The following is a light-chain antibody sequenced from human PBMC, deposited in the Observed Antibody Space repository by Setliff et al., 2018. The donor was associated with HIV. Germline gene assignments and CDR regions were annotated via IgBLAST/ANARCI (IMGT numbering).Light chain of an antibody. V-gene: IGLV2-14*01. CDR1: SGDVGGYNY. CDR2: EVR. Sequence: SALTQPASVSGSPGQSITISCTGTSGDVGGYNYVSWYQQHPGKAPKLMIYEVRNRPSGVSNRFSGSKSGNTASLTISGLQAEDEADYYCSSYTSTNTYVFGTGTKVT. J-gene: IGLJ1*01. CDR3: SSYTSTNTYV.